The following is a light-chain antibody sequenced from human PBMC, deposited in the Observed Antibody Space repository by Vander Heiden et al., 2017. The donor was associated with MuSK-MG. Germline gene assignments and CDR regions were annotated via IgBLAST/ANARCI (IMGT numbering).Light chain of an antibody. CDR2: GAS. Sequence: EVVMTQSPATLSVSPGERATLSCRASQSVSSNLAWYQQKPGQAPRLLIYGASTRATDTPDRFSGSGSGTEFTLTISSLQSEDFAVYYCQQYDKWPALTFGGGTKVEIK. CDR1: QSVSSN. J-gene: IGKJ4*01. V-gene: IGKV3-15*01. CDR3: QQYDKWPALT.